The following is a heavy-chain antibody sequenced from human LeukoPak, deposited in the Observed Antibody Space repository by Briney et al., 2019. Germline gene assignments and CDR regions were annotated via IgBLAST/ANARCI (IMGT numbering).Heavy chain of an antibody. Sequence: GGSLRLSCAASGFTFSSYDMHWVRQATGKGLEWVSAIGTAGDTYYPGSVKGRFTISRENAKNSLCLQMNSLRAGDTAVYYCARVGGNEDAFDIWGQGTMVTVSS. CDR2: IGTAGDT. V-gene: IGHV3-13*01. CDR1: GFTFSSYD. CDR3: ARVGGNEDAFDI. J-gene: IGHJ3*02. D-gene: IGHD4-23*01.